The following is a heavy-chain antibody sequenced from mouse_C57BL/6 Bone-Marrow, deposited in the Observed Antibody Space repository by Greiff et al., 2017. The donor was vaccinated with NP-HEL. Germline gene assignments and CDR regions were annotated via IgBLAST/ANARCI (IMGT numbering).Heavy chain of an antibody. V-gene: IGHV1-82*01. J-gene: IGHJ1*03. D-gene: IGHD1-1*01. CDR2: IYPGDGDT. CDR3: ARKRTTVVFDV. CDR1: GYAFSSSW. Sequence: QVQLKESGPELVKPGASVKISCKASGYAFSSSWMNWVKQRPGKGLEWIGRIYPGDGDTNYNGKFKGKATLTADKSSSTAYMQLSSLTSEDSAVYFCARKRTTVVFDVWGTGTTVTVSS.